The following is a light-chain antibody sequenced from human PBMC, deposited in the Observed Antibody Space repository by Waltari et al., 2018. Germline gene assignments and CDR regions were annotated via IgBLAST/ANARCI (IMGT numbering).Light chain of an antibody. V-gene: IGLV2-23*01. J-gene: IGLJ2*01. CDR3: CSYVGGSRVL. CDR2: EAT. Sequence: QSVLTQPASVSGSPGQSITISCTGTRCDIGAYNFVSWFQQLPGQAPRLLISEATKRPSGVSYRFSGSKSGNTASLSISDLQAEDEADYYCCSYVGGSRVLFGGGTKLTV. CDR1: RCDIGAYNF.